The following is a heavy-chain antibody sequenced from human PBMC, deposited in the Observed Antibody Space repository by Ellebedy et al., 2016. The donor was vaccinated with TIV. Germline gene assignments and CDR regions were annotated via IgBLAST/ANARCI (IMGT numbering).Heavy chain of an antibody. Sequence: AASVKVSCKASGGTFSSYAITWVRQAPGQGLEWMGGIIPMFRTSSNAQKFQGRVTLTADKSTSTAYMELGSLRSEDTAVYYCARDGRSGWFANWFDPWGQGTLVTVSS. V-gene: IGHV1-69*06. J-gene: IGHJ5*02. D-gene: IGHD6-19*01. CDR3: ARDGRSGWFANWFDP. CDR1: GGTFSSYA. CDR2: IIPMFRTS.